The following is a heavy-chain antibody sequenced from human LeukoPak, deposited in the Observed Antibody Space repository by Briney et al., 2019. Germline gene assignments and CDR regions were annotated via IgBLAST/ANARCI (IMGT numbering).Heavy chain of an antibody. CDR3: ARGAYGDYDS. Sequence: GGSLRLSCAASAFTFSSHAMSWVRQAPGKGLEWVSASAGADSTYYADSVQGRFTISRDNSKNTLYLQMSGLRAEDTAVYFCARGAYGDYDSWGQGTLVTVSS. CDR2: SAGADST. V-gene: IGHV3-23*01. CDR1: AFTFSSHA. D-gene: IGHD4-17*01. J-gene: IGHJ5*01.